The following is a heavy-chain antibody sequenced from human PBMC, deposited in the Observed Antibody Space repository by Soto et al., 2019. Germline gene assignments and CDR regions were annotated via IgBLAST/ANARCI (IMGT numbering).Heavy chain of an antibody. CDR3: ARNLVGASCYYCYFDD. V-gene: IGHV1-3*01. Sequence: ASVKVSCKASGYTFTSYAMHWVRQAPGQRLEWMGWIIAGNGNTKYSQKFQGRVTITRDTSASTAYMELSSLRSEDTAVYYCARNLVGASCYYCYFDDWGQGTLVTVSS. D-gene: IGHD2-2*01. CDR2: IIAGNGNT. J-gene: IGHJ4*02. CDR1: GYTFTSYA.